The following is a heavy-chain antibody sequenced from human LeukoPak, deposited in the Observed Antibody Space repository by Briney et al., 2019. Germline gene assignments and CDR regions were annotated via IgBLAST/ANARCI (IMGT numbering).Heavy chain of an antibody. CDR2: ISPSGSTT. CDR3: ASTRATTVANYYYGMDV. J-gene: IGHJ6*02. Sequence: GGSLRLSCAASGFTFSHYNMNWVRQAPGKGLEWVSYISPSGSTTHYADSVKGRFTISRDNSKNTLYLQMNSLRAEDTAVYYCASTRATTVANYYYGMDVWGQGTTVTVSS. CDR1: GFTFSHYN. D-gene: IGHD4-23*01. V-gene: IGHV3-48*01.